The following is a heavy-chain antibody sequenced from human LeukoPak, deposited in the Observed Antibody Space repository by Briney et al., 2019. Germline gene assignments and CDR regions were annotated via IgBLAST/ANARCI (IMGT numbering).Heavy chain of an antibody. D-gene: IGHD1-26*01. J-gene: IGHJ4*02. Sequence: GGSLRLSCAASGFTFSSYSMNWVREAPGKGLEWVSHITASGTAMFYADSVKGRFTISRDNAKNSLYLQMNSLRDEDTAVYYCASSGSYRFDYWGQGTLVTVSS. CDR3: ASSGSYRFDY. V-gene: IGHV3-48*02. CDR1: GFTFSSYS. CDR2: ITASGTAM.